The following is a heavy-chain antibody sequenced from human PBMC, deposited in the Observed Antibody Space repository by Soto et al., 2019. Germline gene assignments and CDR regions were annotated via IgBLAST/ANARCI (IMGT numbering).Heavy chain of an antibody. CDR3: ARLEGLATISYYFDF. CDR1: GGSISSTNW. CDR2: IYHSGST. Sequence: SETLSLTCAVSGGSISSTNWWTWVRQPPGKGLDWIGEIYHSGSTNYNPSLKTRVTISLDKSKSQFSLKLNSVTAADSAVYFCARLEGLATISYYFDFWGQGALVTVSS. V-gene: IGHV4-4*02. D-gene: IGHD3-9*01. J-gene: IGHJ4*02.